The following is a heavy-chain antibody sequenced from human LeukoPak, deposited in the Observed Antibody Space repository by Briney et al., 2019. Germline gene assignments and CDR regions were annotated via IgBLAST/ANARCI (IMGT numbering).Heavy chain of an antibody. V-gene: IGHV4-39*01. CDR3: ARILRHYYGSGTYMDV. CDR2: IYYSGST. J-gene: IGHJ6*03. D-gene: IGHD3-10*01. CDR1: GGSISSSCYY. Sequence: SETLSLTCTVSGGSISSSCYYWGWIRQPPGKGLEWIGSIYYSGSTYYNPSLKSRVTISVDTSKNQFSLKLSSVTAADTAVYYCARILRHYYGSGTYMDVWGKGTTVTISS.